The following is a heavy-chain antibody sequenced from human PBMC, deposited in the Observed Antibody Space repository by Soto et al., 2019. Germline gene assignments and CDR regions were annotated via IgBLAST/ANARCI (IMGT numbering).Heavy chain of an antibody. CDR3: ARVGRRVDTSMVYYYYYGMDV. CDR2: IYYSGST. J-gene: IGHJ6*02. D-gene: IGHD5-18*01. Sequence: LSLTCTVSGGSISSYYWSWIRQPPGKGLEWIGYIYYSGSTNYNPSLKSRVTISVDTSKNQFSLKLSSVTAADTAVYYCARVGRRVDTSMVYYYYYGMDVWGQGTTVTGSS. CDR1: GGSISSYY. V-gene: IGHV4-59*01.